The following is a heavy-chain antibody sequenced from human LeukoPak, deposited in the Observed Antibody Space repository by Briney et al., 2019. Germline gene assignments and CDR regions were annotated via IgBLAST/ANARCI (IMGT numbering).Heavy chain of an antibody. CDR3: AKGGVSDRGSWYGDYFDY. CDR1: GFNFRNYG. Sequence: PGTSLRLSCEASGFNFRNYGMHCVRQAPGKGLEWVAVLSADGSHKQFADSVKDRFDISRDNSKQTLYLQMNGLKSEDTAVYYCAKGGVSDRGSWYGDYFDYWGQGTLVTVSS. V-gene: IGHV3-30*18. D-gene: IGHD6-13*01. J-gene: IGHJ4*02. CDR2: LSADGSHK.